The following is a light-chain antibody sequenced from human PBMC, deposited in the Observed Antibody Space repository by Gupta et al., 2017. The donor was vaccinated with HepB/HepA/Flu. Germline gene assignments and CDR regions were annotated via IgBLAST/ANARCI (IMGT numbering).Light chain of an antibody. CDR2: KAS. CDR1: QRSSSW. CDR3: QQYNSNDRT. Sequence: LQLTQSPSTLSASVGDRVTITCRASQRSSSWLAGYQQKPGKDPKLLINKASSLESGGPSRCSGSGSGTEVSPTISSLQPDDGSTYYCQQYNSNDRTFGQGTRLEIK. V-gene: IGKV1-5*03. J-gene: IGKJ5*01.